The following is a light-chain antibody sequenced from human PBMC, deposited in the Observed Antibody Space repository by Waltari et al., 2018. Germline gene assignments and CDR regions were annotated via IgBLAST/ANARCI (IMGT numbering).Light chain of an antibody. Sequence: QSALAQPRSVSGSPGQSVTLSCPGTSSDIGAYNYVSWYQQHPGKAPKLMIYAVTMRPSGVPDRFSGSKSGNTASLTISGLRTEDEADYYCSSYAGSYSYVFGTATKVTVL. J-gene: IGLJ1*01. V-gene: IGLV2-11*01. CDR2: AVT. CDR3: SSYAGSYSYV. CDR1: SSDIGAYNY.